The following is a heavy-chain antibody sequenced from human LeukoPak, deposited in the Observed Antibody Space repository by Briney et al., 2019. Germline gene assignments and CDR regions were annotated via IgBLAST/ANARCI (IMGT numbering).Heavy chain of an antibody. CDR2: IKENGGEK. V-gene: IGHV3-7*01. Sequence: PGGSLRLSCAASGFAFSRYWMTWVRQAPGRGVEWVANIKENGGEKFYVASVRGRFTISRDNAKTSLYLQMSSLRADDSAVYYCARGGDGYNYRIDYWGQGTLVTVSS. CDR1: GFAFSRYW. D-gene: IGHD5-24*01. J-gene: IGHJ4*02. CDR3: ARGGDGYNYRIDY.